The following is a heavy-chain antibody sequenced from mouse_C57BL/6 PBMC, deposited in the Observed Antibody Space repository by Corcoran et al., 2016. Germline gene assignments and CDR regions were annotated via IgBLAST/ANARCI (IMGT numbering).Heavy chain of an antibody. CDR3: ARGRVNWAFDY. Sequence: QIQLVQSGPELKKPGETVKISCKASGYTLTTYGMSWVKQAPGKGLKWMGWINTYSGVPTYADDFKGRFDFSLETSASTAYFQINNLKNEDTATYFCARGRVNWAFDYWGQGTTLTVSS. CDR2: INTYSGVP. CDR1: GYTLTTYG. D-gene: IGHD4-1*01. V-gene: IGHV9-3*01. J-gene: IGHJ2*01.